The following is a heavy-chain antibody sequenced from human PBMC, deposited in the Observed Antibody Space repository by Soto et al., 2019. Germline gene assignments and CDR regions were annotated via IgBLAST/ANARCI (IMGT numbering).Heavy chain of an antibody. CDR3: ARDPRETTHYLDY. CDR1: GFTFHSFT. CDR2: ISYDGTNE. D-gene: IGHD1-1*01. V-gene: IGHV3-30-3*01. Sequence: QVQLVESGGGVVQPGRSLRLSCAASGFTFHSFTMHWVRQSPGKGLEWVALISYDGTNEYYADSVKGRFTISRDNSKSTLYLQMNSLRTDDTALYYCARDPRETTHYLDYWGQGTLVTVSS. J-gene: IGHJ4*02.